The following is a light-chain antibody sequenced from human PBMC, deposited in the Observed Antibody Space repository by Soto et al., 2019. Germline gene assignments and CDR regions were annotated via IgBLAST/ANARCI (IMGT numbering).Light chain of an antibody. CDR3: CSYAGSSTDVV. Sequence: QSALTQPASVSGSPGQSNTISCTGTSSDVGSYNLVSWYQQHPGEAPKLMIYEGSKRPSGVSNRFSGSKSGNTASLTISGLQAEDEADYYCCSYAGSSTDVVFGGGTKVTVL. CDR1: SSDVGSYNL. J-gene: IGLJ2*01. V-gene: IGLV2-23*01. CDR2: EGS.